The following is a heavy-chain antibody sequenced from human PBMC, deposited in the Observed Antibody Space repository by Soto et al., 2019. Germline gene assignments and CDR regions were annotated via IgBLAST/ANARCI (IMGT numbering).Heavy chain of an antibody. V-gene: IGHV1-24*01. J-gene: IGHJ4*02. CDR2: LDAEDGET. CDR1: GYSLSDLS. CDR3: ATLPRTIERTPAAIWSFDS. Sequence: AASVKVSCKVSGYSLSDLSIHWVRQAPGKGLEWMGGLDAEDGETIYAQKLQGRGTMTEDTSTDTAYMELSSLTSEDTAMYYCATLPRTIERTPAAIWSFDSWGQGTLVTV. D-gene: IGHD2-2*01.